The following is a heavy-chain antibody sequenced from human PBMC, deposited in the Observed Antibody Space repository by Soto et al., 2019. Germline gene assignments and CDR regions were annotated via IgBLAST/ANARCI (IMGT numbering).Heavy chain of an antibody. J-gene: IGHJ2*01. CDR1: GFTFSSYA. CDR2: ISYDGSNK. CDR3: ARADSRLFWYFDL. V-gene: IGHV3-30-3*01. D-gene: IGHD3-22*01. Sequence: PGGSLRLSCAASGFTFSSYAMHWVRQAPGKGLEWVAVISYDGSNKYYADSVEGRFTISRDNSKNTLYLQMNSLRAEDTAVYYCARADSRLFWYFDLWGRGTLVTVSS.